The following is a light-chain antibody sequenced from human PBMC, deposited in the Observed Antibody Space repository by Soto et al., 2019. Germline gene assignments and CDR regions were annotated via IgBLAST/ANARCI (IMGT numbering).Light chain of an antibody. J-gene: IGKJ1*01. CDR2: LGS. Sequence: DIVLTQSPVSLPVTPGEPASISCRSSQSLLHSNGYNYLDWFLQKPGQSPQLLISLGSNRASGVPDRFSGSGSGTDFTLKISRVKAEDVGVYYCMPALQSPKTFGQGTKVEIK. CDR1: QSLLHSNGYNY. CDR3: MPALQSPKT. V-gene: IGKV2-28*01.